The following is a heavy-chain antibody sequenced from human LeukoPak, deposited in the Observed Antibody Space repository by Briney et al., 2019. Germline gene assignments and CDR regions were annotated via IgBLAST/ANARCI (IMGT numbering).Heavy chain of an antibody. D-gene: IGHD1-26*01. J-gene: IGHJ5*02. CDR1: GYTFTSYY. CDR2: INPSGGST. V-gene: IGHV1-46*01. Sequence: GASVKVSCKASGYTFTSYYMHWVRQAPGQGLEWMGIINPSGGSTSYAQKFQGRVTMTRDTSTSTVYMELSSLRSEDTAGEYWARGSGNGSYEPWAKETLVTVSS. CDR3: ARGSGNGSYEP.